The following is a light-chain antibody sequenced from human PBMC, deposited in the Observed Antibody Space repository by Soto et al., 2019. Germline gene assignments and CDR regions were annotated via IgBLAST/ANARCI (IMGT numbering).Light chain of an antibody. J-gene: IGLJ2*01. CDR2: TNN. V-gene: IGLV1-51*01. Sequence: QSVLTQPASVSGSPGQSITISCTGTSSDVGAYYSVSWYQHHPGKAPKLIIYTNNKRPSGIPDRFSGSKSGPSATLGITGLQTGDEADYYCASWDTSLSGVVFGGGTQLTVL. CDR3: ASWDTSLSGVV. CDR1: SSDVGAYYS.